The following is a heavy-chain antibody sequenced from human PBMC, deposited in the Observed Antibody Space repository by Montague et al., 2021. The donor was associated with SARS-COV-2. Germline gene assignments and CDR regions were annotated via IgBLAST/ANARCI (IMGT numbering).Heavy chain of an antibody. D-gene: IGHD5-24*01. Sequence: SLRLSCAASGFTFGTSTIIWVRQAPGKGLEWVSSISSGSSFILYADSVKGRFTISRDNAGNSLYLQMDSLRPEDTAVYYCVRPPRGGYNYPFDYWGLGTLVTVSS. CDR2: ISSGSSFI. J-gene: IGHJ4*02. V-gene: IGHV3-21*01. CDR1: GFTFGTST. CDR3: VRPPRGGYNYPFDY.